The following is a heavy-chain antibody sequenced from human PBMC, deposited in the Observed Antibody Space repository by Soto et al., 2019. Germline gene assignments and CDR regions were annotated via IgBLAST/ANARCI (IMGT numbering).Heavy chain of an antibody. CDR3: ARDGARYYDFWSGYYVRAGMDV. CDR1: GYTFTSYG. D-gene: IGHD3-3*01. J-gene: IGHJ6*02. Sequence: ASVKVSCKASGYTFTSYGISGVRQAPGQGLEWMGWISAYNGNTNYAQKLQGRVTMTTDTSTSTAYMELRSLRSDDTAVYYCARDGARYYDFWSGYYVRAGMDVWGQGTTVTVSS. CDR2: ISAYNGNT. V-gene: IGHV1-18*04.